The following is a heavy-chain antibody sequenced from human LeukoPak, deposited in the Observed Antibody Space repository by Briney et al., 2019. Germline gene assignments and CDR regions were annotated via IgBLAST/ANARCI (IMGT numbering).Heavy chain of an antibody. D-gene: IGHD4-23*01. CDR2: IYYSGST. CDR1: GGSISSGDYY. CDR3: AREVSRWPYYFDY. Sequence: KSSETLSLTCTVSGGSISSGDYYWSWIRQPPGKGLEWIGYIYYSGSTYYTPSLKSRVTISVDTSKNQFSLKLSSVTAADTAVYYCAREVSRWPYYFDYWGQGTLVTVSS. V-gene: IGHV4-30-4*01. J-gene: IGHJ4*02.